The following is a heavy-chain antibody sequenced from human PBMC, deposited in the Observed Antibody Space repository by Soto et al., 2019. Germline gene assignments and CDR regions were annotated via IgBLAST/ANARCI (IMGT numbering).Heavy chain of an antibody. CDR3: ARSLGGSNIEFDY. D-gene: IGHD3-10*01. CDR1: GYTFTSYD. V-gene: IGHV1-8*01. CDR2: MNPDSGHT. J-gene: IGHJ4*02. Sequence: ASVKVSCKASGYTFTSYDINWARQATGQGPEWMGWMNPDSGHTGYVRKFQGRVTMTRNTATSTAYMELSSLRSEDTAVYYCARSLGGSNIEFDYCCQGTLVTFSS.